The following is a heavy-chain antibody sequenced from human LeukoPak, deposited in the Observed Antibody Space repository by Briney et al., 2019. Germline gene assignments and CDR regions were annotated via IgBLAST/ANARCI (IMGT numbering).Heavy chain of an antibody. CDR1: GGSISSSGYY. V-gene: IGHV4-39*07. CDR2: FYYSRST. D-gene: IGHD2-2*01. CDR3: ARTTEDCSSTSCYQYWFDP. J-gene: IGHJ5*02. Sequence: SETLSLTCTVSGGSISSSGYYWGWIRQPPGKGLEWIGSFYYSRSTYYNPSLKSRVTISVDTSKNQFSLKLNSVTAADTAVYYCARTTEDCSSTSCYQYWFDPWGQGTLVTVSS.